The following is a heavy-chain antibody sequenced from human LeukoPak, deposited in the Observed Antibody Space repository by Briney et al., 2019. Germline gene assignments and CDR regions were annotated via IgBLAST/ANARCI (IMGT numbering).Heavy chain of an antibody. V-gene: IGHV3-30*04. CDR1: GFTFSSYA. D-gene: IGHD6-19*01. Sequence: GGSLRLSCAASGFTFSSYAMHWVRQAPGKGLEWVALISYDGSNKYFADSVKGRFTISRDNSKNTLYLQMNSLRAEDTGVYYCARRVAVADNYFDYWGQGTLVTVSS. J-gene: IGHJ4*02. CDR2: ISYDGSNK. CDR3: ARRVAVADNYFDY.